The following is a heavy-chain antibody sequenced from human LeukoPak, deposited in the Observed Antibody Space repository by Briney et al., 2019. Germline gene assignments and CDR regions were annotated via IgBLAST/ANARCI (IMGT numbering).Heavy chain of an antibody. V-gene: IGHV4-59*12. D-gene: IGHD6-6*01. CDR3: ARSLYGSSPNPYYFDY. Sequence: SETLSLTCTVSGASISSYFWSWIRRPPGRGLEWIGYISYSGTTNFSPSLKSRVTISVDTSKTPFSLTLTSVPAADTAMYYCARSLYGSSPNPYYFDYWGQGTLVTVSS. CDR1: GASISSYF. CDR2: ISYSGTT. J-gene: IGHJ4*02.